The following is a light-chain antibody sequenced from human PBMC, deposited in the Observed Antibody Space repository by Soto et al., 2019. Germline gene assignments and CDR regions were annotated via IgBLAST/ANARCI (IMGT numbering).Light chain of an antibody. J-gene: IGKJ4*01. CDR3: QEFASN. Sequence: EVVMTQSPATLSVSPGERATLSCRASQSVSSNLAWYQQKPGQAPRLLIYGASTRATGIPARFSGSGSGTDFILTINRLEPEDFAVYYCQEFASNFGGGTKVDVK. V-gene: IGKV3-15*01. CDR1: QSVSSN. CDR2: GAS.